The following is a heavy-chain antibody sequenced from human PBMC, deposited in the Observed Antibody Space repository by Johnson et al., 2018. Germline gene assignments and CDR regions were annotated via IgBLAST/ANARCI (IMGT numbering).Heavy chain of an antibody. CDR2: INHSGST. CDR1: GGSFSGYY. J-gene: IGHJ3*02. D-gene: IGHD3-22*01. Sequence: QVQLQQWGAGLLKPSETLSLTCAVYGGSFSGYYWSWIRQPPGKGLEWIGEINHSGSTNYNPSLKSRVTISVDTSKNQFSLKLSSVTAADTAVYYCAGIDDDSSGYYYSDAFDIWGQGTMVTVSS. V-gene: IGHV4-34*01. CDR3: AGIDDDSSGYYYSDAFDI.